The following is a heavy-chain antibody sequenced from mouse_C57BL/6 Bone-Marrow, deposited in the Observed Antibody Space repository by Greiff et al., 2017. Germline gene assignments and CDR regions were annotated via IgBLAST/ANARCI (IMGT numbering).Heavy chain of an antibody. D-gene: IGHD2-2*01. CDR1: GFTFSSYA. V-gene: IGHV5-4*01. CDR2: ISDGGSYT. CDR3: ARDNYVYDEDYWYFDV. J-gene: IGHJ1*03. Sequence: DVMLVESGGGLVKPGGSLKLSCAASGFTFSSYAMSWVRQTPEKRLEWVATISDGGSYTYYPDNVKGRFTISRDNAKNNLYLQMSHLKSEDTAMYYCARDNYVYDEDYWYFDVWGTGTTVTVSS.